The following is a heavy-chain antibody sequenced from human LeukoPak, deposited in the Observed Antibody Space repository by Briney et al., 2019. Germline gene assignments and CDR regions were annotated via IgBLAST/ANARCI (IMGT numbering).Heavy chain of an antibody. CDR1: GFTFSNYG. CDR2: ISGSGGST. V-gene: IGHV3-23*01. J-gene: IGHJ1*01. Sequence: GGSLRLSCAASGFTFSNYGMHWVRQAPGKGLEWVSAISGSGGSTYYADSVKGRFTISRDNSKNTLYLQMNSLRAEDTAVYYCAKDLGCSSTNCYFQHWGQGTLVTVSS. D-gene: IGHD2-2*01. CDR3: AKDLGCSSTNCYFQH.